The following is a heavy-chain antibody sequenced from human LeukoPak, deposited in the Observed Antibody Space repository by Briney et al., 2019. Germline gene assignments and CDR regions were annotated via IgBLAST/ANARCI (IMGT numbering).Heavy chain of an antibody. J-gene: IGHJ4*02. V-gene: IGHV4-34*01. CDR2: INHSGST. Sequence: SETLSLTCAVYGGSFSGYFWSWIRQPPGKGLQWIGEINHSGSTYYNPSLKSRLTISVDTSKNQFSLNLNSVTAADTAVYYCARVLYGGKNYFDYWGQGTLVTVSS. D-gene: IGHD4-23*01. CDR1: GGSFSGYF. CDR3: ARVLYGGKNYFDY.